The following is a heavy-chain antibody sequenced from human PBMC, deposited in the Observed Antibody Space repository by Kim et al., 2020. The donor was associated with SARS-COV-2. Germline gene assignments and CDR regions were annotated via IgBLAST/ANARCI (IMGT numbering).Heavy chain of an antibody. D-gene: IGHD3-10*01. J-gene: IGHJ6*02. Sequence: LSLTCAASGFTVSSNYMSWVRQAPGKGLEWVSVIYSGGSTYYADSVKGRFTISRDNSKNTLYLQMNSLRAEDTAVYYCAREKGAMVRGVYYYGMDVWGQGTTVTVSS. CDR1: GFTVSSNY. CDR2: IYSGGST. V-gene: IGHV3-53*01. CDR3: AREKGAMVRGVYYYGMDV.